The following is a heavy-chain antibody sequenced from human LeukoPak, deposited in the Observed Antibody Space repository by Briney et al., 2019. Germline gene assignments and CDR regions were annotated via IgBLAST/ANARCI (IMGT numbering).Heavy chain of an antibody. CDR2: IYYRGST. V-gene: IGHV4-39*01. D-gene: IGHD3-22*01. CDR1: GGSIYNSAYH. Sequence: PSETLSLTCSVSGGSIYNSAYHWGWIRQPPGKGLEWIGSIYYRGSTYYNPSLKSRVTISVDTSKNQFSLKLSSVTAADTAVYYCARPGEVYYYDSSGYPAHYFDYWGQGTLVTVSS. J-gene: IGHJ4*02. CDR3: ARPGEVYYYDSSGYPAHYFDY.